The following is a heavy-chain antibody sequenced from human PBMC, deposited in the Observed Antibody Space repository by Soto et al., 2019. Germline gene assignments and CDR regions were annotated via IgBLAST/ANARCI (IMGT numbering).Heavy chain of an antibody. J-gene: IGHJ6*02. CDR2: ISAYNGNT. Sequence: QVQLVQSGAEVKKPGASVKVSCKASGYTFTSYGISWVRQAPGQGLEWMGWISAYNGNTNYAQKLQGRVTMTTDTSTSTAYMELRSLGSDDTAVYYCAVLRYFDWTFRGYYGMDVWGQGTTVTVSS. CDR3: AVLRYFDWTFRGYYGMDV. V-gene: IGHV1-18*01. D-gene: IGHD3-9*01. CDR1: GYTFTSYG.